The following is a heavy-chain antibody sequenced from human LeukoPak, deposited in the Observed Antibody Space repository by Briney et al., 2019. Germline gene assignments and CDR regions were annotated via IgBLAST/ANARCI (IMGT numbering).Heavy chain of an antibody. V-gene: IGHV3-43*02. Sequence: GGSLRLSCAASGFTFDDYAMHWVRQAPGKGLECVSLISGDGGSTYYADSVKGRFTISRDNSKNSLYLQMNSLRTEDTALYYSAKHRVRDSASRLLDYWGQGTLVTVSS. CDR3: AKHRVRDSASRLLDY. D-gene: IGHD6-6*01. CDR2: ISGDGGST. CDR1: GFTFDDYA. J-gene: IGHJ4*02.